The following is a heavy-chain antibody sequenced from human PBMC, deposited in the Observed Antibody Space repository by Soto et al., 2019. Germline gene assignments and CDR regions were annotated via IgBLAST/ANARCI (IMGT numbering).Heavy chain of an antibody. Sequence: QVQLVQSGDEVRKPGSSVKVSCKASGYIFVNYVIAWVRQTPGQGLEWMGWISPYSGNTHYASKVQGRLTMTTDTSTSTAYMDLGRLTSDDPAVYYCAMVDNYVTTTTQDVWGQGTTVTVSS. CDR1: GYIFVNYV. D-gene: IGHD3-16*01. CDR2: ISPYSGNT. J-gene: IGHJ6*02. V-gene: IGHV1-18*01. CDR3: AMVDNYVTTTTQDV.